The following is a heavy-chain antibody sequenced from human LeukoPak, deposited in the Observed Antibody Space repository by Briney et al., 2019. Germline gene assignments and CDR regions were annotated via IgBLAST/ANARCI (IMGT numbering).Heavy chain of an antibody. D-gene: IGHD3-22*01. CDR1: AFTFSSYA. CDR2: IRGRGGAGT. J-gene: IGHJ4*02. Sequence: GGCLRLSCALSAFTFSSYAMSCVRQAPGRGRGWVSTIRGRGGAGTYSAAPVKGGFTVYRDNSRNTLYLQMSSLRAEDTAVYYCAKDKLGSSAYYFVYLDYWGQGTLVTVSS. CDR3: AKDKLGSSAYYFVYLDY. V-gene: IGHV3-23*01.